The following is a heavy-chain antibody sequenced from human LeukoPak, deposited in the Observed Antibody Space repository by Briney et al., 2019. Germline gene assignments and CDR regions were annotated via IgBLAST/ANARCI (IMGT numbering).Heavy chain of an antibody. D-gene: IGHD3-9*01. J-gene: IGHJ4*02. CDR3: AKDGNDILTGYYPC. CDR1: GFTFDDYA. V-gene: IGHV3-9*01. CDR2: ISWNSGSI. Sequence: GGSLRLSCAASGFTFDDYAMHWVRLAPGKGLEWVSGISWNSGSIGYADSVKGRFTISRDNAKNSLYLQMNSLRAEDTALYYCAKDGNDILTGYYPCWGQGTLVTVSS.